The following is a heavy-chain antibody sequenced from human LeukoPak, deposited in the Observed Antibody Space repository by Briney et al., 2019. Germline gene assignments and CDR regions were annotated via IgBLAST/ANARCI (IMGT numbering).Heavy chain of an antibody. CDR2: IYYSGST. CDR3: ARDGKISPYSGMDV. Sequence: SETLSLTCTVSGDSISYYYWSWIRQPPGKGLEWIGYIYYSGSTDYNPSLKSRVSISVDTSKNQFSLKLNSVTPADTAVYYCARDGKISPYSGMDVWGQGTTVTVSS. D-gene: IGHD1-26*01. CDR1: GDSISYYY. J-gene: IGHJ6*02. V-gene: IGHV4-59*01.